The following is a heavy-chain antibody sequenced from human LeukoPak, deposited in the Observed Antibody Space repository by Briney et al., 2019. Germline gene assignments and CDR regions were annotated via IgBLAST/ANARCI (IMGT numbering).Heavy chain of an antibody. J-gene: IGHJ6*02. Sequence: PGGSLRLSCAASGFTFSSYAMSWVRQAPGKGLEWVSAISGSGGSTYYADSVKGRFTISRDNSKNTLYLQMNSLRAEDTAVYYCAKSPTTNHFGYYYYGMDVWGQGTTVTVSS. D-gene: IGHD1-14*01. V-gene: IGHV3-23*01. CDR2: ISGSGGST. CDR3: AKSPTTNHFGYYYYGMDV. CDR1: GFTFSSYA.